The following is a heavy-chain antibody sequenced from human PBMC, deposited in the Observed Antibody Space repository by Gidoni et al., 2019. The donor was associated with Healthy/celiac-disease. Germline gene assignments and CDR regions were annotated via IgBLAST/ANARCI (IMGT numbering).Heavy chain of an antibody. Sequence: QVQLQQWGAGLLKSSETLSPTCAVYGGSFTGYYWSWICQPPGKGLEWIGEINHSGSTNYNPSLKSRVTISVDTSKNQFSLKLSSVTAADTAVYYCARKSLDCSGGSCYSFDYWGQGTLVTVSS. J-gene: IGHJ4*02. CDR2: INHSGST. CDR3: ARKSLDCSGGSCYSFDY. V-gene: IGHV4-34*01. CDR1: GGSFTGYY. D-gene: IGHD2-15*01.